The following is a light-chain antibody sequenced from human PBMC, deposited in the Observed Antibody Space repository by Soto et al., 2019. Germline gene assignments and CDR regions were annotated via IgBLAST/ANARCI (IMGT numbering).Light chain of an antibody. V-gene: IGKV3-20*01. Sequence: EIVLMQSPGTLSSSPGEKVTLSCRASQNFGSNSLAWYQQRPGQAPKLLIYGASTRAAGSPDRFSGSGSGTDFTLTINRLEPEDFAVYFCQQYAGSPETFGQGTKVDIK. CDR3: QQYAGSPET. J-gene: IGKJ1*01. CDR2: GAS. CDR1: QNFGSNS.